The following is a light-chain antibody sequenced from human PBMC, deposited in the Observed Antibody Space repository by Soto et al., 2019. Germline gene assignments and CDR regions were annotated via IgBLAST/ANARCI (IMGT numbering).Light chain of an antibody. Sequence: EKVLTQSPGTLSLSPGDSATLSCRASQRVDTSFLAWYLQKPGQAPRLLIYGTSNRATGIPDRFSASGSGTDFTLTISRLEPEDFAVYFCHQYGASPRTFGQGTKVDIK. V-gene: IGKV3-20*01. J-gene: IGKJ1*01. CDR1: QRVDTSF. CDR2: GTS. CDR3: HQYGASPRT.